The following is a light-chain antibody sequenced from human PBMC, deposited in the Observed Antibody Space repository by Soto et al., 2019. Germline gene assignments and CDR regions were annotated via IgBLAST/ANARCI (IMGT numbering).Light chain of an antibody. CDR1: SSNFGSNY. CDR3: AAWDDSLSVRYV. Sequence: QSVLTQPPSASGTPGQRVTISCSGSSSNFGSNYVYWYQQLPGTAPKLLIYRNNQRPSGVPDRFSGSKSGTSASLAISGLRSEDEADYYCAAWDDSLSVRYVFGTGTKVTVL. V-gene: IGLV1-47*01. J-gene: IGLJ1*01. CDR2: RNN.